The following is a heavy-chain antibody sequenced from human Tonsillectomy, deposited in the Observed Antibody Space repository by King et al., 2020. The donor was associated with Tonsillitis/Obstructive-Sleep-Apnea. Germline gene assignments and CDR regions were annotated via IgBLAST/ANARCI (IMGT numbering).Heavy chain of an antibody. CDR1: GFTFSNHW. CDR3: ARAYGSWFEY. CDR2: INQDGSEK. Sequence: VQLVESGGGLVQPGGSLRLSCAASGFTFSNHWMSWVRQAPGKGLEWVANINQDGSEKYYVDSGKGRCTISRDNAKNSLYLQMNSLRAEDTAVYYCARAYGSWFEYWGQGTLVTVSS. D-gene: IGHD6-6*01. J-gene: IGHJ4*02. V-gene: IGHV3-7*01.